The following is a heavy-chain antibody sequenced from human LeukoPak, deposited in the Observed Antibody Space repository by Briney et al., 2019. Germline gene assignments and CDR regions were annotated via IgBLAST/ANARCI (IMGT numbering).Heavy chain of an antibody. CDR3: AELGITMIGGV. D-gene: IGHD3-10*02. Sequence: GGALRLSCAASGFTFSSYEMNWVRQAPGKGLEGVSYISSSGSTIYYADSVKGGFTISRDSAKNSLYLQMNSLRAEDTAVSYCAELGITMIGGVWGKGTTVTISS. V-gene: IGHV3-48*03. CDR2: ISSSGSTI. J-gene: IGHJ6*04. CDR1: GFTFSSYE.